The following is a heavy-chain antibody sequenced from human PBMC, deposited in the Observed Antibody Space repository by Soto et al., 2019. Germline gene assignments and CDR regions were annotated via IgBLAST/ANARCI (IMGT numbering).Heavy chain of an antibody. D-gene: IGHD3-16*02. Sequence: GGSLRLSCAASGFTFSSYAMSWVRQAPGKGQEWVSAISGSGGSTYYADSVKGRFTISRDNSKNTLYLQMNSLRVEDTAVYYCGPPPIVNPGDWGQGTLVTVSS. CDR1: GFTFSSYA. J-gene: IGHJ4*02. CDR2: ISGSGGST. V-gene: IGHV3-23*01. CDR3: GPPPIVNPGD.